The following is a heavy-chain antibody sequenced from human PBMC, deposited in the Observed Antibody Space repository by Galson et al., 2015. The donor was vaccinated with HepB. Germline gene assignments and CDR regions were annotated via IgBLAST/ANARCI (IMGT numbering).Heavy chain of an antibody. CDR3: ATKGASPIITMIVVGDAFDI. J-gene: IGHJ3*02. D-gene: IGHD3-22*01. CDR2: IIPILGTA. V-gene: IGHV1-69*06. Sequence: SVKVSCKASGGTFSTYAISWVRQAPGQGLKWMGGIIPILGTANYAQKFQGRVTITADKSTSTAYMELSSLRSEDTAVYYCATKGASPIITMIVVGDAFDIWGQGTMVTVSS. CDR1: GGTFSTYA.